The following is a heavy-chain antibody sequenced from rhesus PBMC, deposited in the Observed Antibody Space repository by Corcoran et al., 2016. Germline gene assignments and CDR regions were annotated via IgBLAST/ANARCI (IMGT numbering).Heavy chain of an antibody. D-gene: IGHD6-25*01. J-gene: IGHJ2*01. Sequence: QVKLQQWGEGLVKPSETLSLTCAVYGGSISGYYWSWIRQPPGKGLEWIGNIYGNSARTNYNPTLKNRGTISKDTSKNQFSLKLSSVTAADTAVYYCARAGYSGIWTQFDDWYFDIWGPGTPITISS. V-gene: IGHV4-73*01. CDR3: ARAGYSGIWTQFDDWYFDI. CDR1: GGSISGYY. CDR2: IYGNSART.